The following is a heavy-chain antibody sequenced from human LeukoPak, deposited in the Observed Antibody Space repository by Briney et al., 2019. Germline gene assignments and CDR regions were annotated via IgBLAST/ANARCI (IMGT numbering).Heavy chain of an antibody. V-gene: IGHV1-2*02. J-gene: IGHJ4*02. CDR1: GYSSTDYY. CDR2: ITHKSGTT. D-gene: IGHD3-3*01. Sequence: GASVKVSCKASGYSSTDYYIHWVRQAPGQGFEWMGWITHKSGTTKFAPKFQGRVTLTRDTSLTTAYMELSNLTPDDTAVYYCVIWGGGNSGIDCFDYWGKGNVVSVST. CDR3: VIWGGGNSGIDCFDY.